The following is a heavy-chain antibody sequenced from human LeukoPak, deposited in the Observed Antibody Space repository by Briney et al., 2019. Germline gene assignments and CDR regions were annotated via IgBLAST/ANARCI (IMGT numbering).Heavy chain of an antibody. Sequence: SETLSLTCTVSGGSISSYYWSWIRQPPGKGLEWIGYIHYSGSTNYNPSLKSRVTISVDTSKNQFSLKLSSVTAADTAVYYCASTSKNSNYGMDVWGQGTTVTVSS. D-gene: IGHD2-2*01. J-gene: IGHJ6*02. CDR3: ASTSKNSNYGMDV. CDR1: GGSISSYY. V-gene: IGHV4-59*01. CDR2: IHYSGST.